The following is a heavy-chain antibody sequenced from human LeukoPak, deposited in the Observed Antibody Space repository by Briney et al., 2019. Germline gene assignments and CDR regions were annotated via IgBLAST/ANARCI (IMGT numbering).Heavy chain of an antibody. D-gene: IGHD3-10*01. V-gene: IGHV4-59*01. J-gene: IGHJ4*02. CDR3: ARDRMVRGVIPPPRWSDY. CDR2: IYYSGST. CDR1: GGSISSYY. Sequence: SETLSLTCTVSGGSISSYYWSWIRQPPGKGLEWIGYIYYSGSTNYNPSLKSRVTISVDTSKNQFSLKLSSVTAADTAVYYCARDRMVRGVIPPPRWSDYWGQGTLVTVSS.